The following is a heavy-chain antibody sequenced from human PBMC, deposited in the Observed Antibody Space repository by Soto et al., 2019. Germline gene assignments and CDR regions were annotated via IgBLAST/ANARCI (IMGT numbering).Heavy chain of an antibody. CDR1: GYSFTNYG. CDR2: ISAFNWNT. CDR3: ARDRGVAPPVAGNAHYYYYMDV. D-gene: IGHD6-19*01. V-gene: IGHV1-18*01. Sequence: QDQLVQSGAEVKKPGASVTVSCKASGYSFTNYGVTWVRQAPGQGLEWMGWISAFNWNTQYAKNLQGRVTMTTDASTRKAYKELRSLRSDDTAVYYCARDRGVAPPVAGNAHYYYYMDVWGKGATVTVSS. J-gene: IGHJ6*03.